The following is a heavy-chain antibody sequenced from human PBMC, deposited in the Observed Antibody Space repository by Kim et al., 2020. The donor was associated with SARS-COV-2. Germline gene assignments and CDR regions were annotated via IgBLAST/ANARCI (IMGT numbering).Heavy chain of an antibody. CDR3: PLAVPHRNSFVYF. Sequence: ASVKVSCKPSGFTLTDYYMHWVRQAPGQGLEWIGWINPYSSGTNYAPKFQGRLTLTLDTSIHTPSISLTSLTSYHPAVFFFPLAVPHRNSFVYF. CDR2: INPYSSGT. D-gene: IGHD6-19*01. CDR1: GFTLTDYY. J-gene: IGHJ4*01. V-gene: IGHV1-2*02.